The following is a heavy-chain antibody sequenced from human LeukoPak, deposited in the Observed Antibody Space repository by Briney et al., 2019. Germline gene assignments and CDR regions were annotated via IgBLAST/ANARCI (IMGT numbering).Heavy chain of an antibody. V-gene: IGHV1-18*04. CDR2: ISAYNGNT. J-gene: IGHJ4*02. D-gene: IGHD2-21*02. Sequence: ASVKVSCKASGYTYTSYGISWVRQAPGQGLEWMGWISAYNGNTNYAQKLQGRVTTTTDTSTSTAYMELRSLRSDDTAVYYCATGGDSTRPFDYWGQGTLVTVSS. CDR1: GYTYTSYG. CDR3: ATGGDSTRPFDY.